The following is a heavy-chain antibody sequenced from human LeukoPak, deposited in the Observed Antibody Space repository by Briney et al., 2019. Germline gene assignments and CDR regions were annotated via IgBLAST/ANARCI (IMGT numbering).Heavy chain of an antibody. Sequence: GGSPRLSCAASGFTFSNSAINWVRQAPGKGLEWVSFVSDSGSSTYYADSVKGRFTISRDNSKNTLYLQMNSLRAEDTAVYYCAKALTIFGVVNYYYYMDVWGKGTTVTVSS. V-gene: IGHV3-23*01. D-gene: IGHD3-3*01. CDR2: VSDSGSST. CDR3: AKALTIFGVVNYYYYMDV. CDR1: GFTFSNSA. J-gene: IGHJ6*03.